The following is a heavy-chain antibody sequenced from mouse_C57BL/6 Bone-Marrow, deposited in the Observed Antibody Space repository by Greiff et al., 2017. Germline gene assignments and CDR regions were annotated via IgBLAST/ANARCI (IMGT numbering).Heavy chain of an antibody. CDR3: AFYYGYLWFAY. CDR2: MYPYNGVF. J-gene: IGHJ3*01. V-gene: IGHV1-31*01. Sequence: VQLKESGPELVKPGASVKISCKASGYSFTGYYMHWVKQSHGNILDWIGYMYPYNGVFSDNQKFKGKATLTVDKSSSTAYMELRSLTSDDSSVYYCAFYYGYLWFAYWGQGTLVTVSA. CDR1: GYSFTGYY. D-gene: IGHD2-2*01.